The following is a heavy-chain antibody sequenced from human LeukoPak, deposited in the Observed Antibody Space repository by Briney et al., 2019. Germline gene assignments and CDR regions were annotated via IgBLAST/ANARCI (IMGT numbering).Heavy chain of an antibody. J-gene: IGHJ4*02. V-gene: IGHV3-30*14. Sequence: PGGSLRLSCAASGFTFFTYSMHWVRQAPGKGLEWVAVISYDGSHKCYAGSVKGRFTISRDNSKNTLYLQMNSLRPEDTAVYYCARGVTEHTGVAQFDHWGQGTLVTVSS. CDR1: GFTFFTYS. CDR3: ARGVTEHTGVAQFDH. D-gene: IGHD5-18*01. CDR2: ISYDGSHK.